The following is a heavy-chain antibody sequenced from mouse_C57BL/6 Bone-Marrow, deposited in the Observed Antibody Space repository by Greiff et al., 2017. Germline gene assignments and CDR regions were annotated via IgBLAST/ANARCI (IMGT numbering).Heavy chain of an antibody. D-gene: IGHD1-1*01. Sequence: LQQSGAELVRPGASVKMSCKASGYTFTSCNMHWVKQTPRQGLEWIGTIYPGNGDTSSNQKFKGKATLTVDKYSSTAYMQLSSLTSEDSAVYFCARRIYYYDYFDDWGQGTTLTVSS. J-gene: IGHJ2*01. CDR2: IYPGNGDT. CDR1: GYTFTSCN. CDR3: ARRIYYYDYFDD. V-gene: IGHV1-12*01.